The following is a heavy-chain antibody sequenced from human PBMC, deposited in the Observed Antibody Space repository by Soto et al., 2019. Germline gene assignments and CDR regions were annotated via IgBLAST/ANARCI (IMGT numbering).Heavy chain of an antibody. CDR1: GVSFSSYG. V-gene: IGHV3-30*18. CDR2: ISYDGSNK. Sequence: SAVRGTCADSGVSFSSYGMHGVRQAPGKGLEWAAVISYDGSNKYYADSVKGRFTISRDNSKNTLYLQMNSLRAEDTAIYYCAKDLLRYYDSSGYSSFYYGMDVWGQGTTVTVSS. CDR3: AKDLLRYYDSSGYSSFYYGMDV. J-gene: IGHJ6*02. D-gene: IGHD3-22*01.